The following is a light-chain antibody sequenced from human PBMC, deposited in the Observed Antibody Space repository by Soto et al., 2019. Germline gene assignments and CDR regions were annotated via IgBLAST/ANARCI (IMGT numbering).Light chain of an antibody. CDR1: QSVSSSY. CDR2: DAS. Sequence: EIVLKQSPGTLSLSPGERATLSCRASQSVSSSYLAWYQHKPGQAPRLLIYDASNRATGIPARFSGSGSGTDFTLTISRLEPEDCAVYYCQLYGTSRWTFGQGTKVDIK. V-gene: IGKV3-20*01. J-gene: IGKJ1*01. CDR3: QLYGTSRWT.